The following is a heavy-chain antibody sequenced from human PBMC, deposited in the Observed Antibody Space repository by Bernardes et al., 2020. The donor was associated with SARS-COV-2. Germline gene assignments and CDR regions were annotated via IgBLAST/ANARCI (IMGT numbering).Heavy chain of an antibody. V-gene: IGHV2-5*02. CDR2: IYWDDDK. CDR1: GFSLSTSGVG. J-gene: IGHJ3*02. CDR3: AHSSSTMIVVGAFEI. Sequence: SGPTLVKPTQTLTLTCTFSGFSLSTSGVGVGWIRQPPGKALEWLALIYWDDDKRYIPSLKSRLTITKDTSKNQVVFTMTNIDPVDTATYYCAHSSSTMIVVGAFEIWGQGTMVTDSS. D-gene: IGHD3-22*01.